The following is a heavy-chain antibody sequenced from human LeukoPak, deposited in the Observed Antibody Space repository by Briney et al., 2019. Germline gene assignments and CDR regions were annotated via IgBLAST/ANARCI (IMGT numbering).Heavy chain of an antibody. J-gene: IGHJ3*02. Sequence: GASVKVSCKAPGGTFSSYAISWVRQAPGQGLEWMGRIIPIFGTANYAQKFQGTVKITTDESTSTAYMELSSLRSEDTAVYSCVRARSSRWPIDAFDIWGQGTMVTVSS. CDR2: IIPIFGTA. CDR3: VRARSSRWPIDAFDI. D-gene: IGHD6-13*01. V-gene: IGHV1-69*05. CDR1: GGTFSSYA.